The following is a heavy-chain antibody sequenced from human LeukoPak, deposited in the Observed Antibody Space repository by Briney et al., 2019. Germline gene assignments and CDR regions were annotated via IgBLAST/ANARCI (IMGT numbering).Heavy chain of an antibody. CDR1: GGSFSGYY. CDR2: INHSGST. V-gene: IGHV4-34*01. J-gene: IGHJ3*02. Sequence: SETLSLTCAVYGGSFSGYYWSWIRQPPGKGLEWIGEINHSGSTNYNPSLKSRVTISVDTSKNQFSLKLSSVTAADTAVYYCAREGANDAFDIWGQGTMVTVSS. D-gene: IGHD1-26*01. CDR3: AREGANDAFDI.